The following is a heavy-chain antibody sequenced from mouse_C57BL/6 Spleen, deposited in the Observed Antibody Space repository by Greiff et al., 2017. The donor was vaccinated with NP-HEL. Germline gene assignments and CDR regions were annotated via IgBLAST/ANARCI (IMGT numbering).Heavy chain of an antibody. CDR1: GYTFTSYW. D-gene: IGHD2-4*01. Sequence: LQQPGASVKLSCKASGYTFTSYWMHWVKQRPGQGLEWIGVIDPSDSYTNYNQKFKGKATLTVDTSSSTAYMQLSSLTSEDSAVYYCAVITAYYFDYWGQGTTLTVSS. CDR2: IDPSDSYT. V-gene: IGHV1-59*01. J-gene: IGHJ2*01. CDR3: AVITAYYFDY.